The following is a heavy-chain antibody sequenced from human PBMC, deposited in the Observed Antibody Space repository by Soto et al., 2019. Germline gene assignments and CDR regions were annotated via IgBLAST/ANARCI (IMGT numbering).Heavy chain of an antibody. D-gene: IGHD6-13*01. V-gene: IGHV4-59*08. CDR1: GGSISSYY. Sequence: LSLTCTVSGGSISSYYWSWIRQPPGKGLEWIGYIYYSGSTNYNPSLKSRVTISVDTSKNQFSLKLSSVTAADTAVYYCARRYSSSFDYWGQGTLVTVSS. J-gene: IGHJ4*02. CDR3: ARRYSSSFDY. CDR2: IYYSGST.